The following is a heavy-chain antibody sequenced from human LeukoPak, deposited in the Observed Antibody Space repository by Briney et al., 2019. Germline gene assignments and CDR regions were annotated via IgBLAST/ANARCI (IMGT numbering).Heavy chain of an antibody. CDR1: GYSSISYG. CDR2: ISPYNGNS. J-gene: IGHJ5*02. CDR3: ARGPAVVNWFDP. Sequence: ASVKVSCKASGYSSISYGISWVRQAPGQGLEWMGWISPYNGNSKYTDKVQGRVTMTTDTSTSTAYMELRSLRSDDTAVYYCARGPAVVNWFDPWGQGSLVTVSS. V-gene: IGHV1-18*01. D-gene: IGHD3-22*01.